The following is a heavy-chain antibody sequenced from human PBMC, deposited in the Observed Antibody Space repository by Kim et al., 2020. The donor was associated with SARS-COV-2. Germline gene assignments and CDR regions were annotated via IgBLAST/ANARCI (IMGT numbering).Heavy chain of an antibody. J-gene: IGHJ4*02. CDR3: ARSSPLRFLDY. CDR2: ISTSGNSI. Sequence: GGSLRLSCTASGFTFSDYYMSWIRQAPGKALEWVSYISTSGNSIYYADSVKGRFTISRDNARNSVYLQLTSLRVEDTAVYYCARSSPLRFLDYWGQGTLVTVSS. CDR1: GFTFSDYY. V-gene: IGHV3-11*01. D-gene: IGHD3-3*01.